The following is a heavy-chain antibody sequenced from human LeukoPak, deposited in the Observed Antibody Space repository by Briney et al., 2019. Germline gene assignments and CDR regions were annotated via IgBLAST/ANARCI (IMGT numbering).Heavy chain of an antibody. D-gene: IGHD3-16*01. Sequence: GGSLRLSCAASGFSFSTYGMHWVRQAPGKGLEWVAVIWYDGSNKYYADSVKGRFAISRDNSKNTLYLQMNSLRAEDTAVYYCARDGSYLGVLDYWGQGTLVTVSS. CDR2: IWYDGSNK. CDR3: ARDGSYLGVLDY. V-gene: IGHV3-33*01. CDR1: GFSFSTYG. J-gene: IGHJ4*02.